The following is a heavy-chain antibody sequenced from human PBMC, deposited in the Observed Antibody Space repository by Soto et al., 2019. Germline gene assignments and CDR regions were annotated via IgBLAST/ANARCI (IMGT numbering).Heavy chain of an antibody. J-gene: IGHJ4*02. D-gene: IGHD1-26*01. CDR1: GYTFTSYY. V-gene: IGHV1-46*03. CDR2: INPSGGST. Sequence: GVSVKVSCKASGYTFTSYYMHWVRQAPGKGLEWMGIINPSGGSTSSAQKFQGRVTMTRDTSTSTVYMELSSLRSEDTAVYYCARDQKTYSGSYLFMDYWGQGTLVTVSS. CDR3: ARDQKTYSGSYLFMDY.